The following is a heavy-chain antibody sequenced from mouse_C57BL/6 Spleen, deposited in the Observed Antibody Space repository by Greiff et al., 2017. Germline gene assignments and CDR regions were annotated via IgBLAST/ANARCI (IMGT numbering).Heavy chain of an antibody. D-gene: IGHD2-4*01. CDR1: GFNIQDDY. CDR3: AFYYDYDLYDKDY. Sequence: FQLQQSGAELVRPGASVKLSCTASGFNIQDDYMHWLKQRPEQGLEWIGWIDPETGDTDSASNFQGKDTITADTSSNTAYLQLSSLTSEDTSVYYCAFYYDYDLYDKDYWGQGTSVTVSS. J-gene: IGHJ4*01. CDR2: IDPETGDT. V-gene: IGHV14-4*01.